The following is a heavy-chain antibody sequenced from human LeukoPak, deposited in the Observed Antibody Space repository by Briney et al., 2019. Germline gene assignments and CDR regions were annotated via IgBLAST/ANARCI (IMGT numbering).Heavy chain of an antibody. CDR3: ARGPMDIPMAPYYYYGMDV. D-gene: IGHD5-18*01. V-gene: IGHV3-11*01. CDR2: ISGSGNAI. CDR1: GGSLSSGGYY. J-gene: IGHJ6*02. Sequence: KPSETLSLTCTVSGGSLSSGGYYWNWIRQAPGKGLEWLSCISGSGNAIYYADSVKGRFTVSRDNAKNSLDLQMNSLRAEDTAMYYCARGPMDIPMAPYYYYGMDVWGQGTTVTVSS.